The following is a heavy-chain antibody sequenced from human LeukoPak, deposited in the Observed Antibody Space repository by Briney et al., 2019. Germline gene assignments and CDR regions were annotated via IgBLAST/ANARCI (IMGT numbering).Heavy chain of an antibody. J-gene: IGHJ4*02. CDR1: GFSFSDYY. CDR3: AKRMGPSIAAADLDY. V-gene: IGHV3-11*04. Sequence: GGSLRLSCAASGFSFSDYYMSWIRQAPGKGLEGVSYISSSGNTIYYAGSVKGRFTISRDSAKNSLYLQMNSLRPEDTAVYHCAKRMGPSIAAADLDYWGQGTLVIVSS. CDR2: ISSSGNTI. D-gene: IGHD6-13*01.